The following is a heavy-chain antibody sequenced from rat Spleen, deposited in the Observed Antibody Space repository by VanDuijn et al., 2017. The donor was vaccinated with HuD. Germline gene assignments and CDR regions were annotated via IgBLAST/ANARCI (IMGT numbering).Heavy chain of an antibody. V-gene: IGHV3-3*01. Sequence: QLQEAGPGLVKPSQSLSLSCSVTEYSITSSYRWNWIRKFPGNKLEWLGYINNAGSTNYNPSLKSRISITRDTSKNHFFLQLNSVTTEDTATYCCARYFPGLMVIADWGQGVMVTVSS. J-gene: IGHJ2*01. CDR1: EYSITSSYR. D-gene: IGHD1-12*03. CDR3: ARYFPGLMVIAD. CDR2: INNAGST.